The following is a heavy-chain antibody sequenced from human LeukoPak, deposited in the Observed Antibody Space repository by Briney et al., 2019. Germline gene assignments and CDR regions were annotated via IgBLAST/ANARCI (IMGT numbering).Heavy chain of an antibody. V-gene: IGHV3-48*02. Sequence: PGGSLRLSCAASGFTFSSYSMNWVRQSPGKGLEWVSYISSSSSTIYYADSVKGRFTISRDNAKNSLYLQMNSLRDEDTAAYYCARGPVYYYDSSGYYWLDYWGQGTLVTVSS. CDR1: GFTFSSYS. CDR2: ISSSSSTI. D-gene: IGHD3-22*01. J-gene: IGHJ4*02. CDR3: ARGPVYYYDSSGYYWLDY.